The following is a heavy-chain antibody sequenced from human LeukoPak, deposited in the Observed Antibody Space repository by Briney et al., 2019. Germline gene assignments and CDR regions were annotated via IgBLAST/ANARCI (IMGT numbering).Heavy chain of an antibody. V-gene: IGHV4-59*08. CDR3: ARHGTISSESYFDY. D-gene: IGHD1-14*01. Sequence: SETLSLTCTVSGGSISSYYWSWTRQPPGKGLEWIGYIYYSGSTNYNPSLKSRVTGFVDTSKNQVSLRLSSVTAADTAVYYCARHGTISSESYFDYWGQGALVTVSS. CDR1: GGSISSYY. J-gene: IGHJ4*02. CDR2: IYYSGST.